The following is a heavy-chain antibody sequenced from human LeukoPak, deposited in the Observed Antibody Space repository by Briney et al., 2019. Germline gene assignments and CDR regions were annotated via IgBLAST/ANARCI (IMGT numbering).Heavy chain of an antibody. D-gene: IGHD3-10*01. Sequence: SETLSLTCAVYGGSFSGYYWSWIRQPPGKGLEWIGEINHSGSTNYNPSLKSRVTISVDTSKNRFSLKLSSVTAADTAVYYCARPMGYGSGSYYSYFDYWGQGTLVTVSS. CDR1: GGSFSGYY. CDR3: ARPMGYGSGSYYSYFDY. V-gene: IGHV4-34*01. CDR2: INHSGST. J-gene: IGHJ4*02.